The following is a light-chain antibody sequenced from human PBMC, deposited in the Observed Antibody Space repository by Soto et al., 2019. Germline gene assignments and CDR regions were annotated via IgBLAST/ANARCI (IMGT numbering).Light chain of an antibody. Sequence: QSALTQPASVSGSPGQSITISCTGTIDDVGAYNYVSWYQQRPGSAPQLIMYDVNNRPSGASYRFSGSKSGHTAYLTISGLQSDDEANYHCSSYTSTYSLVFGTGTKVTVL. CDR2: DVN. CDR1: IDDVGAYNY. V-gene: IGLV2-14*03. CDR3: SSYTSTYSLV. J-gene: IGLJ1*01.